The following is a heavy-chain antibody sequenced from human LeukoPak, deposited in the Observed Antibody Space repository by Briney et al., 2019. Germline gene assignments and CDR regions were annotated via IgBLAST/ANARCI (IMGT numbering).Heavy chain of an antibody. Sequence: ASVKVSCKXSGGTFSSYAISWVRQAPGQGLEWMGRIIPIFGTANYAQKFQGRVTITTDESTSTAYMELSSLRSEDTAVYYCAGVKKVNYDSSGPYGYWGQGTLVTVSS. V-gene: IGHV1-69*05. CDR1: GGTFSSYA. CDR2: IIPIFGTA. D-gene: IGHD3-22*01. CDR3: AGVKKVNYDSSGPYGY. J-gene: IGHJ4*02.